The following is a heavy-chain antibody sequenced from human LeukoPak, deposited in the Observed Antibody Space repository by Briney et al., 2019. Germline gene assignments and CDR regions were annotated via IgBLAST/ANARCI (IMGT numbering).Heavy chain of an antibody. CDR1: GFTFSSYW. CDR3: ARETTMVRGVIGLDY. CDR2: IKQDGSEK. Sequence: GGSLRLSCAASGFTFSSYWMSWVRQAPGKGLEWVANIKQDGSEKYYVDSVKGRFTISRDNAKNSLYLQMNSLRAEDTAVYYCARETTMVRGVIGLDYWGQGTLVTVSS. D-gene: IGHD3-10*01. V-gene: IGHV3-7*01. J-gene: IGHJ4*02.